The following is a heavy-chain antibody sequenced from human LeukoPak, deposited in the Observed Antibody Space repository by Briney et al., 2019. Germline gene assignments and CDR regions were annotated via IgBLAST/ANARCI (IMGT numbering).Heavy chain of an antibody. Sequence: SETLSLTCTVSGVSITSYCWSWIRQPPGKGLEWIGYIYDSGSTYYNPSLKSRVTISVDTSKNQFSLKLSSVTAADTAVYYCARLVSEGYGLSWGQGTLVTVSS. J-gene: IGHJ5*02. CDR2: IYDSGST. CDR3: ARLVSEGYGLS. V-gene: IGHV4-59*08. CDR1: GVSITSYC. D-gene: IGHD5-18*01.